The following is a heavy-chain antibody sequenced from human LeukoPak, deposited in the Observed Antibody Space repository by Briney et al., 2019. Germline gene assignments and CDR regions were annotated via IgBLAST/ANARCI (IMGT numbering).Heavy chain of an antibody. V-gene: IGHV4-39*07. Sequence: SETLSLTCSVSGGSITTSDYFWGWIRQPPGKGLEWIANIYYSGTTYYNPSLKSRVTISVDTSKSQFSLKLSSVTAADTAVYYCARDRDSSGWELDYWGQGTLVTVSS. CDR1: GGSITTSDYF. CDR3: ARDRDSSGWELDY. D-gene: IGHD6-19*01. CDR2: IYYSGTT. J-gene: IGHJ4*02.